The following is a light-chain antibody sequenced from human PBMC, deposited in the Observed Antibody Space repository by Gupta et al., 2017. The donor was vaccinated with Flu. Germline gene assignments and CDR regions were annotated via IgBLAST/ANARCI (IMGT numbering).Light chain of an antibody. V-gene: IGKV4-1*01. CDR2: WAS. J-gene: IGKJ2*01. CDR1: QTILYNSNNRNY. Sequence: DIVMTQSPDSRAVSLGERATINCKSSQTILYNSNNRNYLAWYQQKPGQPPKLLIYWASTRESGVPDRFSGSGSGTDFTLTISSLQAEDLAVYYCQQDDTPPYAFGQGTKVEI. CDR3: QQDDTPPYA.